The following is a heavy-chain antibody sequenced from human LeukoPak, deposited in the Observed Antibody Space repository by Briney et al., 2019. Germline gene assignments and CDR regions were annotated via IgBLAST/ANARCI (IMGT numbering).Heavy chain of an antibody. Sequence: ASVKVSCKASGYTFTGYYMHWVRQAPGQGLEWMGWINPNSGGTNYAQKFQGRVTTTRDTSISTAYMELSRLRSDDTAVYYCASLPQSIAARPYFDYWGQGTLVTVSS. D-gene: IGHD6-6*01. J-gene: IGHJ4*02. CDR1: GYTFTGYY. V-gene: IGHV1-2*02. CDR3: ASLPQSIAARPYFDY. CDR2: INPNSGGT.